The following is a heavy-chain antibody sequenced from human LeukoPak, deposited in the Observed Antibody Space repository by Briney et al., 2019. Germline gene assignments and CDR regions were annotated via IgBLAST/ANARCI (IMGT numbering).Heavy chain of an antibody. CDR3: ATSSNAPGNH. CDR1: GFTFNSYW. J-gene: IGHJ5*02. V-gene: IGHV3-7*01. CDR2: IKEDGSAQ. D-gene: IGHD2-2*01. Sequence: GGSLRLSCAVSGFTFNSYWMSWVRQAPGKGLEWVANIKEDGSAQYYVDSVKGRFTISRDNAQNSLNLQMNSLRAEDTAVYYCATSSNAPGNHWGQGTLVTVSS.